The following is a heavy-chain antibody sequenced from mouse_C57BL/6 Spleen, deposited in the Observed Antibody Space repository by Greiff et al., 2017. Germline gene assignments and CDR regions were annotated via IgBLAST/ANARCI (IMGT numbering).Heavy chain of an antibody. J-gene: IGHJ4*01. CDR2: INPSSGYP. Sequence: VQLEESGAELAKPGASVKLSCKASGYTFTSYWMHWVKQRPGQGLEWIGYINPSSGYPKYNQKFKDKATLTADKSSSTAYMQLSSLTSEDSAVYYCARWEVYDGYNRAMDDWGQGTSVTVSS. D-gene: IGHD2-3*01. CDR1: GYTFTSYW. V-gene: IGHV1-7*01. CDR3: ARWEVYDGYNRAMDD.